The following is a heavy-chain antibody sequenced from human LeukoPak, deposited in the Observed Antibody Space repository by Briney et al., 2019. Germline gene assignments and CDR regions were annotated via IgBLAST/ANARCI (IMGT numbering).Heavy chain of an antibody. Sequence: SETLSLTCTVSGGSISSSSYYWGWIRQPPGKGLEWIGSIYYSGTTYYNPSLKSRVTISVDTSKNQFSLKLNSVTAADTAVYYCARDGTVTTNFDYWGQGTLVTVSS. V-gene: IGHV4-39*02. CDR1: GGSISSSSYY. J-gene: IGHJ4*02. CDR3: ARDGTVTTNFDY. CDR2: IYYSGTT. D-gene: IGHD4-17*01.